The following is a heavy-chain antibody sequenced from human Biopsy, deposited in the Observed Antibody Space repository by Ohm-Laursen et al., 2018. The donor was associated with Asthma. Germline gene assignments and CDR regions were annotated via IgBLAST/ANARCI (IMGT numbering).Heavy chain of an antibody. J-gene: IGHJ6*02. CDR3: ARGSKIGRPRLVFNWVRTDYYYSLDV. CDR2: LIPVLGTA. V-gene: IGHV1-69*01. CDR1: GDSFSNYA. D-gene: IGHD7-27*01. Sequence: GSSVKVSCKASGDSFSNYAISWVRQAPRQGLEWMGGLIPVLGTADYAQMFEGRVTITADESTSTAYMELSSLRSDDTAVYYCARGSKIGRPRLVFNWVRTDYYYSLDVWGQGTTVIVSS.